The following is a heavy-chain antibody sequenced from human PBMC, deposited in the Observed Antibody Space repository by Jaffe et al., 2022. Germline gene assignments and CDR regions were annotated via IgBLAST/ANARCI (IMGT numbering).Heavy chain of an antibody. CDR1: GGSFSGYY. Sequence: QVQLQQWGAGLLKPSETLSLTCAVYGGSFSGYYWSWIRQPPGKGLEWIGEINHSGSTNYNPSLKSRVTISVDTSKNQFSLKLSSVTAADTAVYYCARWGAVAGNYYFDYWGQGTLVTVSS. V-gene: IGHV4-34*01. J-gene: IGHJ4*02. CDR2: INHSGST. D-gene: IGHD6-19*01. CDR3: ARWGAVAGNYYFDY.